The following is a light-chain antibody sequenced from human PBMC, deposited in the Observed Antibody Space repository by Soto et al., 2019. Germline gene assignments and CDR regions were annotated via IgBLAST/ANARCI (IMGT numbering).Light chain of an antibody. Sequence: DIQMTQSPSTLSASVGDRVTITCRASQSIGTWLAWYQQKPGKAPKLLIYQASSLEGGVPSKFSGSGSGTEFNITVSSLQPDDFATYYCQHYNTSPLTFGGGTTVEIK. J-gene: IGKJ4*01. V-gene: IGKV1-5*03. CDR1: QSIGTW. CDR3: QHYNTSPLT. CDR2: QAS.